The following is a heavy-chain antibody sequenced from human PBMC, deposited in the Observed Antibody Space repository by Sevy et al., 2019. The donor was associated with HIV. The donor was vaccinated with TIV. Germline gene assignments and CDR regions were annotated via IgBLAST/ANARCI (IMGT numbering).Heavy chain of an antibody. Sequence: GGSLRLSCAASAFTFSPYWMTWVRQAPGKGLEWVANIRPDGSDKYYVDSVKGRFTISRDNAKNSLYLQMNSLRADDKAMYYCARGVGLDCWGQGALVTVSS. CDR2: IRPDGSDK. D-gene: IGHD1-26*01. CDR3: ARGVGLDC. V-gene: IGHV3-7*01. J-gene: IGHJ4*02. CDR1: AFTFSPYW.